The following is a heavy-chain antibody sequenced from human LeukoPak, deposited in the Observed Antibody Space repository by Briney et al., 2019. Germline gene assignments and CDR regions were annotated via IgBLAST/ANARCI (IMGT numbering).Heavy chain of an antibody. Sequence: SETLSLTCAVYGGSFSGYYWSWIRQPPGKGLEWIGEINHSGSTNYNPSLKSRVTISVDTSKNQFSLKLSSVTAADTAVYYCGRATDPYYYYGMDVWGQGTTVTVSS. J-gene: IGHJ6*02. V-gene: IGHV4-34*01. CDR3: GRATDPYYYYGMDV. CDR2: INHSGST. CDR1: GGSFSGYY.